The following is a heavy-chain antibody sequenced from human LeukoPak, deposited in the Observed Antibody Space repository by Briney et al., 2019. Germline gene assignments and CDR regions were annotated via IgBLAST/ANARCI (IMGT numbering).Heavy chain of an antibody. CDR1: GGSISSYY. J-gene: IGHJ4*02. CDR3: ARVDIAMVTDY. CDR2: IYYSGST. D-gene: IGHD5-18*01. Sequence: SETLSLTCTVSGGSISSYYWSWIRQPPGKGLEWIGYIYYSGSTNYNPSLKSRVTISADTSKNQFSLKLSSVTAADTAVYYCARVDIAMVTDYWGQGTLVTVSS. V-gene: IGHV4-59*01.